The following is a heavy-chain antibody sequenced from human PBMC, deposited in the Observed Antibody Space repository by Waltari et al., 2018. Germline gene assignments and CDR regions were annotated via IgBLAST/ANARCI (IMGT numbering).Heavy chain of an antibody. J-gene: IGHJ3*02. D-gene: IGHD2-15*01. CDR1: GGPFSSYA. Sequence: QVQLVQSGAEVKKTGSSVKVSCKASGGPFSSYAISWVRQAPGQGLEWMGGIIPIVGIANYAQKFQGRVTITADKSTSTAYMELSSLRSEDTAVYYCARMVAASADAFDIWGQGTMVTVSS. CDR3: ARMVAASADAFDI. CDR2: IIPIVGIA. V-gene: IGHV1-69*10.